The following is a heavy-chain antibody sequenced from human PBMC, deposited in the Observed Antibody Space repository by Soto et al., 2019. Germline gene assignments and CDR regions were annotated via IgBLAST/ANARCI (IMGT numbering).Heavy chain of an antibody. CDR2: HDHNGDT. Sequence: SETLSLTCSVSGGSISSSSYNWDWIRKRPGKGLEEIGTHDHNGDTDYNPTLKRRATISVDASDYQFSLKRRSVTAADTSIYYGARFSGNAFDIWGQGSMVTVSS. V-gene: IGHV4-39*01. CDR1: GGSISSSSYN. CDR3: ARFSGNAFDI. J-gene: IGHJ3*02.